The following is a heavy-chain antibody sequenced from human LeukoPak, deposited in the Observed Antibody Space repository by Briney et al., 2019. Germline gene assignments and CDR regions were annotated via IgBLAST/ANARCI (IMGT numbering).Heavy chain of an antibody. Sequence: SETLSPTCTVSGGSISSGGYYWSWIRQHPGKGLEWIGYIYYSGSTYYNPSLKSRVTISVDTSKNQFSLKLSSVTAADTAVYYCAGDRGPRRDTYYYDSSGFSQWGQGTMVTVSS. V-gene: IGHV4-31*03. D-gene: IGHD3-22*01. CDR3: AGDRGPRRDTYYYDSSGFSQ. J-gene: IGHJ3*01. CDR2: IYYSGST. CDR1: GGSISSGGYY.